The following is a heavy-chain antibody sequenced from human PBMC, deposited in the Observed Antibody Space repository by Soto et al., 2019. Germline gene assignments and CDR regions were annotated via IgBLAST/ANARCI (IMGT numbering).Heavy chain of an antibody. CDR3: ARLFRGVHFLDN. V-gene: IGHV5-51*01. CDR2: IYPGDSDP. Sequence: PGESLKISCKGSGYSFTSYWIGWVRQMPGKGLEWMGSIYPGDSDPTYSPSFQGQVTISVDKSISTAYLQWSSLKASDTAIYYCARLFRGVHFLDNWGPGTLVTVSS. D-gene: IGHD3-10*01. J-gene: IGHJ4*02. CDR1: GYSFTSYW.